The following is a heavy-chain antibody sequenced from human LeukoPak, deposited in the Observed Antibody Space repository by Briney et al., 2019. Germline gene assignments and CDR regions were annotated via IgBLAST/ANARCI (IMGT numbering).Heavy chain of an antibody. CDR3: TEQLNPYYYYGMDV. CDR1: GYTFTSYY. D-gene: IGHD6-13*01. J-gene: IGHJ6*02. CDR2: INPSGGST. Sequence: ASVKVSCKASGYTFTSYYMHWVRQAPGQGLEWMGIINPSGGSTSYAQKFQGRVTMTRDTSTSTVYMELSSLRSDDTAVYYCTEQLNPYYYYGMDVWGQGTAVTVSS. V-gene: IGHV1-46*01.